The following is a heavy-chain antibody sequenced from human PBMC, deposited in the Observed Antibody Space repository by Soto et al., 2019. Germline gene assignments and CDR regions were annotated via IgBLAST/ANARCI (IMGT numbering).Heavy chain of an antibody. CDR1: GGTFNNYA. J-gene: IGHJ4*02. CDR2: IIPLFGTA. Sequence: QVQLVQSGAEVKKPGSSVKVSCKASGGTFNNYAISWVRQAPGQGLEWMGGIIPLFGTANYAQKFEGRVTITADKSPDKAYMELSSLKAEDTAVYYCARLIGEGYSGTYALDYWGQGPLVTVSS. CDR3: ARLIGEGYSGTYALDY. D-gene: IGHD1-26*01. V-gene: IGHV1-69*06.